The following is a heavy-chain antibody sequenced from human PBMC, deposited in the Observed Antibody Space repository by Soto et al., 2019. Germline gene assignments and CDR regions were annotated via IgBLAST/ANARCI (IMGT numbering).Heavy chain of an antibody. V-gene: IGHV1-18*01. Sequence: QVHLVQSGAEVKKPGASVKVSCKGSGYGFTTYGITWVRKAPGQGLEWMAWISAHNGNTNYAQKLQGRVTVTRDTSTSTAYMELRSLRSDDTAVYYCARGRYVDYWGQGALVTVSS. CDR2: ISAHNGNT. CDR1: GYGFTTYG. J-gene: IGHJ4*02. D-gene: IGHD1-1*01. CDR3: ARGRYVDY.